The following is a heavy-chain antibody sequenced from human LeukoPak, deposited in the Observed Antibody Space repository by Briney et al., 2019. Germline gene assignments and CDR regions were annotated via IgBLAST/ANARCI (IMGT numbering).Heavy chain of an antibody. D-gene: IGHD3-10*01. CDR1: GFTFSSYG. J-gene: IGHJ4*02. CDR3: AKVAKYYYGSETYYFFEH. CDR2: ISGDAGRT. V-gene: IGHV3-23*01. Sequence: GGSLRLSCAASGFTFSSYGMNWVRQAPGKGLEWVSGISGDAGRTYYADSVKGRFTIYRDNSKNTLYLQMNSLGAEDTAVYYCAKVAKYYYGSETYYFFEHWGQGTPVTASS.